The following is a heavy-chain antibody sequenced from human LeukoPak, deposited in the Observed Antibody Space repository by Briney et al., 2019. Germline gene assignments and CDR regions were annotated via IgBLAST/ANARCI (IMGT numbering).Heavy chain of an antibody. J-gene: IGHJ6*02. CDR1: GGSISGYY. CDR3: ARDRSSFNGMDV. V-gene: IGHV4-59*12. Sequence: PSETLSLTCTVSGGSISGYYWSWIRQPPGKGLEWIGYIYYSGSTDYNPSLKSRVTIAVDTSKNQFSLKLTSVTAADTAVYYCARDRSSFNGMDVWGQGTTVTVSS. CDR2: IYYSGST.